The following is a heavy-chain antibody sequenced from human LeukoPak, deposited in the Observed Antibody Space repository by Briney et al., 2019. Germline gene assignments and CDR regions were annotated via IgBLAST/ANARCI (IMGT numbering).Heavy chain of an antibody. Sequence: GRSLRLSCAASGFTFDDYAMHWVRQAPGKGLEWVSGISWNSGSIGYADSVKGRFTISRDNAKNSLYLQMNSLRAEDTALYYCAKDKGSSWYPYDAFDIWGQGTMVTVSS. V-gene: IGHV3-9*01. J-gene: IGHJ3*02. CDR1: GFTFDDYA. CDR2: ISWNSGSI. D-gene: IGHD6-13*01. CDR3: AKDKGSSWYPYDAFDI.